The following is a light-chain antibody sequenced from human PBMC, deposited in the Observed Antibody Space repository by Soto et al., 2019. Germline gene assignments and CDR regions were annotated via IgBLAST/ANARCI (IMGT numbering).Light chain of an antibody. Sequence: QSVLTQPPSASGTPEQRVTISCSGSSSNIGSNYVYWYQQFPGTAPKLLIHSNNQRPSGVPDRFSGSKSGTSASLAISGLRSEDEADYYCASWDDSLGGRVVFGGGTKLTVL. CDR2: SNN. J-gene: IGLJ2*01. CDR3: ASWDDSLGGRVV. V-gene: IGLV1-47*02. CDR1: SSNIGSNY.